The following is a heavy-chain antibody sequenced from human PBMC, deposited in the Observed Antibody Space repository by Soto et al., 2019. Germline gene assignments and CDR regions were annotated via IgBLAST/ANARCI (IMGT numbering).Heavy chain of an antibody. Sequence: SETLSLTCTVSGGCISSGGYYWSWIRQHPGKGLEWIGYIYYSGSTYYNPSLKSRVTISVDTSKNQFSLKLSSVTAADTAVYYCARVDNTAMVIGAFDIWGQATMVTVSS. J-gene: IGHJ3*02. CDR1: GGCISSGGYY. V-gene: IGHV4-31*03. D-gene: IGHD5-18*01. CDR2: IYYSGST. CDR3: ARVDNTAMVIGAFDI.